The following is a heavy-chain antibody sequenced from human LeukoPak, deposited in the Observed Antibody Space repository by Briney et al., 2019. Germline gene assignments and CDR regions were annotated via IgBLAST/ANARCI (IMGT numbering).Heavy chain of an antibody. J-gene: IGHJ3*02. CDR1: GFTFSSYW. D-gene: IGHD2-2*01. CDR3: ARDYGLNCRSTSCAGAFDI. Sequence: GGSLRLSCEASGFTFSSYWMNSVRQAPGRGLEWVAYIKQEGGEKYYMDSVKGRFTISRDNARNSLYLQMNSLRAEDTAVYYCARDYGLNCRSTSCAGAFDIWGQGTMVTVSP. V-gene: IGHV3-7*01. CDR2: IKQEGGEK.